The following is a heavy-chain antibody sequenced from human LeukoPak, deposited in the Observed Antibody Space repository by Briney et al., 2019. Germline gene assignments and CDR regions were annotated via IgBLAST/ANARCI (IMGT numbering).Heavy chain of an antibody. CDR3: AKEVVRDYFDY. Sequence: GGSLRLSCTASGFIFSNYAMSWVRQAPGKGLEWVSAISGSGTNTFYADSVKGRFTISRDNFRNTLCLQMNSLRAEDTAIYYCAKEVVRDYFDYWGQGTLVTVSS. V-gene: IGHV3-23*01. J-gene: IGHJ4*02. CDR1: GFIFSNYA. D-gene: IGHD3-10*01. CDR2: ISGSGTNT.